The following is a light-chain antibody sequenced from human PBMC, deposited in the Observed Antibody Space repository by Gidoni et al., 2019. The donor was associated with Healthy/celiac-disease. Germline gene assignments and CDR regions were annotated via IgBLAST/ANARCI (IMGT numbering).Light chain of an antibody. Sequence: IQMTQSPSSLSASVRDRVTITCQATQDISNYLNWYQQKPGKAPKLLIYDASNLETGVPSRFSGSGSGTDFTFNISSLQPEDIATYYCKQYDNLRFTFGPGTKVDIK. CDR3: KQYDNLRFT. V-gene: IGKV1-33*01. CDR2: DAS. CDR1: QDISNY. J-gene: IGKJ3*01.